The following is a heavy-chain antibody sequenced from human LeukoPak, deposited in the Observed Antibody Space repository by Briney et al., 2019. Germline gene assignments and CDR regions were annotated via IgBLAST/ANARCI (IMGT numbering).Heavy chain of an antibody. CDR1: RFTFSTYE. CDR3: VTYGLMIMFRGVRYFDN. J-gene: IGHJ4*02. CDR2: IKAKTGGKTI. D-gene: IGHD3-16*01. V-gene: IGHV3-15*01. Sequence: GGSLRLSCAASRFTFSTYEMNWVRQAPGKGLEWVGRIKAKTGGKTIAYGDSVKDRFSISRDDSTNTVYLQMNNLKIDDTAVYYCVTYGLMIMFRGVRYFDNWGQGTLVTVSS.